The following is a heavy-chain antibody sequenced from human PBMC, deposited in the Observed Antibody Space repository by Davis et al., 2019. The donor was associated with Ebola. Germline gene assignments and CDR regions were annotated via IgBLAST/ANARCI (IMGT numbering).Heavy chain of an antibody. CDR3: ARGYGDYFNYFDY. D-gene: IGHD4-17*01. V-gene: IGHV3-7*01. Sequence: GESLKISCAASGFTFTRHWMSWVRQAPGKGLEWVANIKQDGGETYYVDSVKGRFTISRDNSKNTLYLQMNSLRAEDTAVYYCARGYGDYFNYFDYWGQGTLVTVSS. CDR1: GFTFTRHW. CDR2: IKQDGGET. J-gene: IGHJ4*02.